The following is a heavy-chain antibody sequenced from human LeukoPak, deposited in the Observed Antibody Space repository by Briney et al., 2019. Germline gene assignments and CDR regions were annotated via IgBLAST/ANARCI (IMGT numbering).Heavy chain of an antibody. D-gene: IGHD5-24*01. V-gene: IGHV3-74*01. Sequence: GGSLRLSCAASGFTFTRHWMHWVRQAPGKGLEWVSRIKTDGTNTIYADFVEGRFTISRDNARNTLYLQMSSLRAWDTAVYYCGGSEDGYIDYWGQGTLVTVSS. CDR1: GFTFTRHW. CDR2: IKTDGTNT. J-gene: IGHJ4*02. CDR3: GGSEDGYIDY.